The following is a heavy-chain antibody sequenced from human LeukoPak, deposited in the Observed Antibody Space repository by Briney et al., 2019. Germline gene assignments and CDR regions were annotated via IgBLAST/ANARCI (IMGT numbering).Heavy chain of an antibody. CDR3: ARLTTVNAFLDY. Sequence: SETLSLTCTVSGGSISSYYWSWIRQPPGKGLEWIGYIYYSGSTNYNPSLKSRVTISVDTSKNQFSLKLSSVTAADTAVYYCARLTTVNAFLDYWGQGTLVTVSS. CDR1: GGSISSYY. J-gene: IGHJ4*02. V-gene: IGHV4-59*08. CDR2: IYYSGST. D-gene: IGHD4-17*01.